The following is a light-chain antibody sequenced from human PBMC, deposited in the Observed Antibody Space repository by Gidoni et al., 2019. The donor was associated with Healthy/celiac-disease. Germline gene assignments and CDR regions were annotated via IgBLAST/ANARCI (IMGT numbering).Light chain of an antibody. CDR1: QSISSY. V-gene: IGKV1-39*01. Sequence: DIPMTPSPSSLSASLGDRVTITCLASQSISSYLNWDQQKPGKAPKRLIYAASSLQSGVPSRFSGSGSGTDFTLTIRSLQTEELATYYCQQSDSTPLTFXGXTKVEIK. CDR2: AAS. J-gene: IGKJ4*01. CDR3: QQSDSTPLT.